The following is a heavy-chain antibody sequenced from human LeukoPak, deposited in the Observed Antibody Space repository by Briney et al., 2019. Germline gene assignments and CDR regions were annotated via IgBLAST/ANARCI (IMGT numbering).Heavy chain of an antibody. CDR3: SSRFEWDSAFAY. J-gene: IGHJ4*02. D-gene: IGHD1-26*01. Sequence: PGGPLRLSCAASGFTFRRYAMHWVRQAPGKGLEWVALISYDGSNKYYADSVKGRFTIPRDNSKNTLYLQVNSLRVEDTAVYYCSSRFEWDSAFAYWGQGALVTVSS. CDR2: ISYDGSNK. CDR1: GFTFRRYA. V-gene: IGHV3-30*01.